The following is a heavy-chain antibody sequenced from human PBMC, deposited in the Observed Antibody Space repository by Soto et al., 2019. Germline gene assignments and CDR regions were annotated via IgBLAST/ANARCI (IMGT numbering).Heavy chain of an antibody. CDR2: IYYSGST. V-gene: IGHV4-39*01. J-gene: IGHJ3*02. CDR1: GGSISSSSYY. CDR3: ARRGYYAISAFDI. Sequence: QLQLQESGPGLVKPSETPSLTCTVSGGSISSSSYYWGWIRQPPGKGLEWIGSIYYSGSTYYNPSHKSRVTISVDTSKNQFSLKLSSVTAADTAVYYCARRGYYAISAFDIWGQGTIVTFSS. D-gene: IGHD2-8*01.